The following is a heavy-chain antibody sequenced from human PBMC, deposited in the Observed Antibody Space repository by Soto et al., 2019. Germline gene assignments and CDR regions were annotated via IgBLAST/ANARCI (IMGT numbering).Heavy chain of an antibody. Sequence: KASETLSLTCAVYGGSFSGYYWSWIRQPPGKGLEWIGEINHSGSTNYNPSLKSRVTISVDTSKNQFSLKLSSVTAADTAVYYCARGLGSSSWYGDNWFDPWGQGTLVTVSS. D-gene: IGHD6-13*01. CDR3: ARGLGSSSWYGDNWFDP. CDR1: GGSFSGYY. V-gene: IGHV4-34*01. J-gene: IGHJ5*02. CDR2: INHSGST.